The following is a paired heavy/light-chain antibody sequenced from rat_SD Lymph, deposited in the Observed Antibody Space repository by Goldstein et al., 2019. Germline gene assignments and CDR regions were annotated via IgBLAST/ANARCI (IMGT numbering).Heavy chain of an antibody. Sequence: QVQLKESGPGLVQPSRTLSLTCTVSGFSLTSYGVSWVRQPPGKGLEWIAAIWSGGSTDYNSALKSRLSISRDTSKSQVLLKMNSLQTEDTAMYFCARGDYFDYWGQGVMVTVSS. CDR3: ARGDYFDY. V-gene: IGHV2-16*01. CDR2: IWSGGST. CDR1: GFSLTSYG. J-gene: IGHJ2*01.
Light chain of an antibody. CDR1: QNVGIN. V-gene: IGKV6S4*01. CDR2: WAS. Sequence: NTVMTQSPTSMFTSVGDRVTMSCKASQNVGINVGWYQQKTGQSPKRLIYWASNRDTGVPDRFTGSGSGTDFTLTISNMQAEDPAIYYCLQHNSYTFGAGTKLELK. J-gene: IGKJ2-1*01. CDR3: LQHNSYT.